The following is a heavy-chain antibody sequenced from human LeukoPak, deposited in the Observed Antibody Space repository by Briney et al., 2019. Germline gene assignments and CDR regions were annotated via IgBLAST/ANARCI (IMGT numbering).Heavy chain of an antibody. V-gene: IGHV3-21*01. CDR1: GFTFSSYS. D-gene: IGHD3-22*01. Sequence: GGSLRLSXAASGFTFSSYSMNWVRQAPGKGLEWVSSISSSSSYIYYADSVKGRFTISRDNAKNSLYLQMNSLRAEDTAVYYCARDEIPPYYYDSSGYFDYWGRGTLVTVSS. CDR2: ISSSSSYI. J-gene: IGHJ4*02. CDR3: ARDEIPPYYYDSSGYFDY.